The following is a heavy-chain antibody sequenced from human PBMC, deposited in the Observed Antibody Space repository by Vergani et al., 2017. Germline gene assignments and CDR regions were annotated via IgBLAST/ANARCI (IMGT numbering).Heavy chain of an antibody. Sequence: VQLQQWGAGLLKPSETLSLTCAVYGGSFSGYYWSWIRQPPGKGLEWVSAISGSGGSTYYADSVKGRFTISRDNSKNTLYLQMNSLRAEDTAVYYCAKDRWAYGSGSYYNLRGSWFDPWGQGTLVTVSS. J-gene: IGHJ5*02. CDR2: ISGSGGST. CDR3: AKDRWAYGSGSYYNLRGSWFDP. CDR1: GGSFSGYY. D-gene: IGHD3-10*01. V-gene: IGHV3-23*01.